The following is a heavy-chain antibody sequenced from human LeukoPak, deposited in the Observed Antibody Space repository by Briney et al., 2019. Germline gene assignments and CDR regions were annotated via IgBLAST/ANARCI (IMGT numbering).Heavy chain of an antibody. Sequence: GGSLRLSCAASGFTFSSYSMNWVRQAPGKGLEWVSSISSSSSYIYYADSVKGRLTISRDNAKNSLYLQMNSLRAEDTAVYYCAMIYGGGARGEEGFDYWGQGTLVTVSS. CDR1: GFTFSSYS. CDR2: ISSSSSYI. D-gene: IGHD4-23*01. J-gene: IGHJ4*02. V-gene: IGHV3-21*01. CDR3: AMIYGGGARGEEGFDY.